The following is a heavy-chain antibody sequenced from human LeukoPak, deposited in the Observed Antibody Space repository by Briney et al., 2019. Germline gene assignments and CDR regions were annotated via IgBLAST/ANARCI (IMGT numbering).Heavy chain of an antibody. CDR1: GFTFSSYA. V-gene: IGHV3-30*04. CDR2: ISYDGSNK. CDR3: ARRRGEVSNWSEVAFDI. Sequence: GGSLRLSCAASGFTFSSYAMHWVRQAPGKGLEWVAVISYDGSNKYYADSVKGRFTISRDNSKNTLYLQMDSLRAEDTAVYYCARRRGEVSNWSEVAFDIWGEGTMVTVSS. J-gene: IGHJ3*02. D-gene: IGHD6-13*01.